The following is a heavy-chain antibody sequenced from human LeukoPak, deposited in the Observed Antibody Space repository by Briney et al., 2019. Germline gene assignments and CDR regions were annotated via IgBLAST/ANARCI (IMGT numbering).Heavy chain of an antibody. CDR1: GFTFSSYG. CDR3: AKTLPRNYDFWSGYFDGDY. V-gene: IGHV3-30*18. J-gene: IGHJ4*02. Sequence: GGSLRLSCATSGFTFSSYGMHWVRQAPGKGLEWVAVISYDGSNKYYADSVKGRFTISRDNSKNTLYLQMNSLRAEDTAVYYCAKTLPRNYDFWSGYFDGDYWGQGTLVTVSS. D-gene: IGHD3-3*01. CDR2: ISYDGSNK.